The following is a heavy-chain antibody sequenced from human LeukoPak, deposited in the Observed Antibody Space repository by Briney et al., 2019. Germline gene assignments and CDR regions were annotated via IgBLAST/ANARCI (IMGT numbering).Heavy chain of an antibody. V-gene: IGHV3-48*03. CDR1: GFTFGNYW. J-gene: IGHJ4*02. Sequence: GGSLRLSCAGSGFTFGNYWMTWVRQAPGKGLEWVSYISSSGSTIYYADSVKGRFTISRDNAKNSLYLQMNSLRAEDTAVYYCRGDYGDNFDYWGQGTLVTVSS. CDR2: ISSSGSTI. D-gene: IGHD4-17*01. CDR3: RGDYGDNFDY.